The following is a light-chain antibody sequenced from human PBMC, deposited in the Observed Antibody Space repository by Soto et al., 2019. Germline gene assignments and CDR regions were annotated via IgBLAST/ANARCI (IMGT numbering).Light chain of an antibody. V-gene: IGLV2-11*01. CDR1: SSDVGGYNY. CDR2: DVT. CDR3: CSYAGSYTFYV. J-gene: IGLJ1*01. Sequence: QSVLTQPRSVSGSPGQSVTISCTGTSSDVGGYNYVSWYQQHPGKALKLMIYDVTKRPSGVPGRFSGSKSGNTASLTISGLQAEDEADYYCCSYAGSYTFYVFGTGTKLTVL.